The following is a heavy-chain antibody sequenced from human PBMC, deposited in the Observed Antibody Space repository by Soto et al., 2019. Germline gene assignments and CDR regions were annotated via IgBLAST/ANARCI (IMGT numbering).Heavy chain of an antibody. J-gene: IGHJ4*02. CDR1: GFTFSSHG. D-gene: IGHD2-21*02. CDR2: ISHDGRED. V-gene: IGHV3-30*18. Sequence: QVQLVESGGGVVQPGRSLRLSCAASGFTFSSHGMHWVRQAPGKGLEWVSVISHDGREDYYAESVRGRFTISRDNSKNTLYLQMNSLRPEDTAVYYCTKDRSAGCGGDCNFDYWGQGSLVSVSS. CDR3: TKDRSAGCGGDCNFDY.